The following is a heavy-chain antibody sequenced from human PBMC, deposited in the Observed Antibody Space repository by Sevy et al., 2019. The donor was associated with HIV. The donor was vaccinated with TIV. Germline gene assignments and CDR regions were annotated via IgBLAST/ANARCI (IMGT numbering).Heavy chain of an antibody. D-gene: IGHD3-3*01. V-gene: IGHV3-49*03. J-gene: IGHJ4*02. CDR2: IRSKAYGGTT. CDR1: GFTFGDYA. CDR3: TRADFDFWSGYRNFPYFDY. Sequence: GGSLRLSCTASGFTFGDYAMSWFHQAPGKGLEWVGFIRSKAYGGTTEYAASVKGRFTISRDDSKSIAYLQMNSLKTEDTAVYYCTRADFDFWSGYRNFPYFDYWGQGTLVTVSS.